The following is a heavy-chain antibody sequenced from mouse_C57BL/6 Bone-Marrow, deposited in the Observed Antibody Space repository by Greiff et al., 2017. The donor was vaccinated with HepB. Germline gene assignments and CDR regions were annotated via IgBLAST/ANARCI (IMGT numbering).Heavy chain of an antibody. Sequence: EVQLQQSGPGLVKPSQSLSLTCSVTGYSITSGYYWNWTRQFPGNKLEWMGYISYDGSNNYNPSLKNRISITRDTSKNQFFLKLNSVTTEDTATYYCARERLYLYAMDYWGQGTSVTVSS. CDR2: ISYDGSN. CDR1: GYSITSGYY. D-gene: IGHD5-1*01. V-gene: IGHV3-6*01. CDR3: ARERLYLYAMDY. J-gene: IGHJ4*01.